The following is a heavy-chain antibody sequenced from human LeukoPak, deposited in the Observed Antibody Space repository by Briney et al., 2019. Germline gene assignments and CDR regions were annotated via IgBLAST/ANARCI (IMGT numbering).Heavy chain of an antibody. D-gene: IGHD5-24*01. CDR3: TRLGRDGYNYLYYYYYMDV. Sequence: GGSLRLSCAASGFTFSNAWMSWVRQAPGKGLEWVSYISPSSSSIYYADSVKGRFTISRDNAKNSLYLQMNSLRAEDTAVYYCTRLGRDGYNYLYYYYYMDVWGKGTTVTVSS. CDR2: ISPSSSSI. V-gene: IGHV3-48*01. CDR1: GFTFSNAW. J-gene: IGHJ6*03.